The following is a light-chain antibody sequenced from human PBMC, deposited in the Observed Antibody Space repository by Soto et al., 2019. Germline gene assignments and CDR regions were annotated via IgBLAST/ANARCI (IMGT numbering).Light chain of an antibody. CDR1: QTVDIY. CDR2: DTN. CDR3: QQRRNWSPIT. J-gene: IGKJ5*01. Sequence: LTQSPATLSLSPGERATLSCRTSQTVDIYLAWYQQKPGQAPRLLIYDTNIRATGVPARSSGSGSGTDFTLTISSLVPEDFVVYYCQQRRNWSPITFGQGTRVEIK. V-gene: IGKV3-11*01.